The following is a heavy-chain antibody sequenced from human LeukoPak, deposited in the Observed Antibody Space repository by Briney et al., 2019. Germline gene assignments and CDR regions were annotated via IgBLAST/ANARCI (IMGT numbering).Heavy chain of an antibody. J-gene: IGHJ4*02. CDR3: ARESSGVPDY. V-gene: IGHV3-48*01. CDR1: GFTFSSYS. CDR2: ISSSSSTI. Sequence: PGGSLRLSCSASGFTFSSYSMNWVRQAPGKGLEWVSYISSSSSTIFYADSVKGRFTISRDNAKNSLYLQMNSLRAEDTAVYYCARESSGVPDYWGQGTLVTVSS. D-gene: IGHD1-1*01.